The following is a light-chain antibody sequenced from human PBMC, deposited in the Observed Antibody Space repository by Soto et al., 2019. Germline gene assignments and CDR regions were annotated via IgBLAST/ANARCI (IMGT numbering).Light chain of an antibody. V-gene: IGLV2-14*01. Sequence: QSVLTQPASVSWPPGQSITISCTGTSSDVGGYNYVSWYQQHPGKAPKLMIYEVTNRPSGVSNRFSGSKSGNTASLTISGLQAEDEADYYCSSYTSSNTYVFGTGTKVTVL. J-gene: IGLJ1*01. CDR1: SSDVGGYNY. CDR3: SSYTSSNTYV. CDR2: EVT.